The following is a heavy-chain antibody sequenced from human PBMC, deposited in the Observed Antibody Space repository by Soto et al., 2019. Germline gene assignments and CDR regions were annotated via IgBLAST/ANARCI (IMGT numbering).Heavy chain of an antibody. CDR1: GFTFSSYG. CDR2: IWYDGSNK. V-gene: IGHV3-33*01. Sequence: QVQLVESGGGVVQPGRSLRLSCAASGFTFSSYGMHWVRQAPGKGLEWVAVIWYDGSNKYYADSVKGRFTISRDNSKNTLDLQMNSLRAEDTAVYYCARDSLSGSYYLDYWGQGTLVTVSS. D-gene: IGHD1-26*01. J-gene: IGHJ4*02. CDR3: ARDSLSGSYYLDY.